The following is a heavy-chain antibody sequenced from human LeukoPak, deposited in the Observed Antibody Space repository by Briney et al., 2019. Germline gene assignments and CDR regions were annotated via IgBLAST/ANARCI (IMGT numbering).Heavy chain of an antibody. V-gene: IGHV1-69*16. D-gene: IGHD4-17*01. CDR1: GGPFTSYP. CDR3: ARAGPYGKFEY. CDR2: IVPVLGTT. J-gene: IGHJ4*02. Sequence: SVKVSCKASGGPFTSYPFSWVRQAPGQGLEWMGGIVPVLGTTNYAQKFQGRVTITTDASTSTLYTDLSGLRPEDTAVYYCARAGPYGKFEYWGQGTLVIVSS.